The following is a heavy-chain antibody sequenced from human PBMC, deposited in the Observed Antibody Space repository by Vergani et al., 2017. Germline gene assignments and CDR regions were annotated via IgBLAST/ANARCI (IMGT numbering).Heavy chain of an antibody. D-gene: IGHD2-2*01. CDR1: GGTFSSYT. V-gene: IGHV1-69*09. Sequence: QVQLVQSGAEVKKPGSSVKVSCKASGGTFSSYTISWVRQAPGQGLEWMGRIIPILGIANYAQKFQGRVTITADKSTSTAYMELSSLRSEDTAVYYCAGDWSDLVVVPAATRWAMDGDYYGMDVWGQGTTVTVSS. CDR2: IIPILGIA. J-gene: IGHJ6*02. CDR3: AGDWSDLVVVPAATRWAMDGDYYGMDV.